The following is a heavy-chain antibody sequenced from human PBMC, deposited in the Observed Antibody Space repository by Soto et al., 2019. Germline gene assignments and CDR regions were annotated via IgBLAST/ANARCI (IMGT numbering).Heavy chain of an antibody. J-gene: IGHJ4*02. D-gene: IGHD1-26*01. CDR3: ARGYRGSYRFDY. CDR1: GGSISSSNW. CDR2: IYHSGST. V-gene: IGHV4-4*02. Sequence: QVQLQESGPGLVKPSGTLSLTCAVSGGSISSSNWWSWVRQPPGKGLEWIGEIYHSGSTNYNPSLPSRXXIXVDXSKHQFSLKLCSVTAADTAVYYCARGYRGSYRFDYWGQGTLVTVSS.